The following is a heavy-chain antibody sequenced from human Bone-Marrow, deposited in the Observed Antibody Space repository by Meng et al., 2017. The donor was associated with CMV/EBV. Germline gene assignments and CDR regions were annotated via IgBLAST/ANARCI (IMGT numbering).Heavy chain of an antibody. CDR3: ARSREAAFDI. Sequence: GESLKISCAASGFTFSSYWMSWVRQAPGKGLEWVANIKQDGSEKYYVDSVKGRFTISRDNAKNSLYLQMNSLRAEDTAVYYCARSREAAFDICGQGTMVTVSS. CDR2: IKQDGSEK. CDR1: GFTFSSYW. J-gene: IGHJ3*02. V-gene: IGHV3-7*01.